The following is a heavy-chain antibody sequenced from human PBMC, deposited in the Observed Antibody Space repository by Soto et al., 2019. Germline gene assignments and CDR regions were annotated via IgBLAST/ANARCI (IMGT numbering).Heavy chain of an antibody. CDR1: GFTFSSYA. V-gene: IGHV3-23*01. CDR3: AKGVTKTRGDYYYGMDV. Sequence: GGSLRLSCAASGFTFSSYAMSWVRQAPGKGLEWVSAISGSGGSTYYADSVKGRFTISRDNSKNTLYLQMNSLRAEDTAVYYCAKGVTKTRGDYYYGMDVWGQGTTVTVSS. CDR2: ISGSGGST. J-gene: IGHJ6*02. D-gene: IGHD4-17*01.